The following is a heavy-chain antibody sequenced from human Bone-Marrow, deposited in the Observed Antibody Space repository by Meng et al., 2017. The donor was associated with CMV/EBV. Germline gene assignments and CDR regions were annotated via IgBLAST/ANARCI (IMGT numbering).Heavy chain of an antibody. CDR2: IFPRDSDT. CDR1: GYSFTDYW. J-gene: IGHJ4*02. D-gene: IGHD5-24*01. V-gene: IGHV5-51*01. Sequence: KVSCKGSGYSFTDYWIGWVRQMPGKGLEWMGLIFPRDSDTRYSPSFQGQVTFSADKSINTAYLQWGSLEASDTAMYYCTRAWGPTSHYGDYWGQGTLVTVSS. CDR3: TRAWGPTSHYGDY.